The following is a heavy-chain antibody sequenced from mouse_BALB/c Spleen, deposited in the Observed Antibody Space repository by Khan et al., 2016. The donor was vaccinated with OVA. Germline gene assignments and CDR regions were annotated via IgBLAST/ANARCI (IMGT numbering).Heavy chain of an antibody. CDR2: INPTSGYT. CDR3: TRDRFDY. V-gene: IGHV1-7*01. J-gene: IGHJ2*01. CDR1: GYTFTTYW. Sequence: QVQLQQSGAELAKPGASVKMSCKASGYTFTTYWMHWVKQGPGQGLEWIGYINPTSGYTDYNEKFKDRVTLSAEKSSSTAYLQLSNLTTEDSAVYYCTRDRFDYWGQGTTLTVSS.